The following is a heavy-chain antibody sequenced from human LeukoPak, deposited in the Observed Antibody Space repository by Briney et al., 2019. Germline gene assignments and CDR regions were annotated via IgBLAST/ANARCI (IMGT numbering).Heavy chain of an antibody. D-gene: IGHD1-7*01. J-gene: IGHJ5*01. CDR1: RFTFTNSW. CDR2: IKEDGSET. Sequence: QAGGSLRLSCAASRFTFTNSWMSWVRQAPGKGLEWVANIKEDGSETYYVDSVEGRFTISRDNAKNSLYLQMSSLRVEDTAVYYCARDVQGETGTTGEGDSWGQGTLVTVSS. CDR3: ARDVQGETGTTGEGDS. V-gene: IGHV3-7*01.